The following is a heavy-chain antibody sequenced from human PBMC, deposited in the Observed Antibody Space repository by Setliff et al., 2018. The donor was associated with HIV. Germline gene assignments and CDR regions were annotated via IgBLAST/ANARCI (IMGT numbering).Heavy chain of an antibody. Sequence: PSETLSLTCTVSGGSISSNHYFWGWIRQPPGKGLEWIATMYYTGSTFYNPSLKSRLTMSVDTSKNQFSLRLHSVTAADTAVYYCARREGTAAAGTYYMDVWAKGPRSPSP. J-gene: IGHJ6*03. V-gene: IGHV4-39*01. CDR1: GGSISSNHYF. CDR3: ARREGTAAAGTYYMDV. D-gene: IGHD6-13*01. CDR2: MYYTGST.